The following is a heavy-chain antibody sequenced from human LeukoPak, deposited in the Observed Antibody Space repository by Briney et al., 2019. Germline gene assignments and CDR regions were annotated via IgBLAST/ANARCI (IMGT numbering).Heavy chain of an antibody. Sequence: PGGSLRLSCAASGFIFSGYWMSWVRQAPGKGLEWVSYISSSSSTIYYADSVKGRFTISRDNAKNSLYLQMNSLRAEDTAVYYCARPPDNYYYYYMDVWGKGTTVTVSS. V-gene: IGHV3-48*01. CDR2: ISSSSSTI. J-gene: IGHJ6*03. CDR3: ARPPDNYYYYYMDV. CDR1: GFIFSGYW.